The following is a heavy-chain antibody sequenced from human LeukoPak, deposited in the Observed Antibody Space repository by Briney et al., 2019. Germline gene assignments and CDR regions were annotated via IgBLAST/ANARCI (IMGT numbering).Heavy chain of an antibody. V-gene: IGHV4-59*01. CDR3: ARYDRSAFTHDF. CDR1: GGSISSYF. J-gene: IGHJ4*02. Sequence: PSETLSLTCTVSGGSISSYFWSWIRQPPGKGLEWIGYIYYRGSTKYNSSIKSRVTISMDTSKNQFSLRLSSVIASDTAVYYCARYDRSAFTHDFWGQGTLVTVSS. CDR2: IYYRGST. D-gene: IGHD3-22*01.